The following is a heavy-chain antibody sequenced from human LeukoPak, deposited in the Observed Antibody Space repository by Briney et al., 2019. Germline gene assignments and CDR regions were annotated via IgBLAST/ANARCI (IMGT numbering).Heavy chain of an antibody. CDR2: INTNTGNP. J-gene: IGHJ6*02. D-gene: IGHD4-17*01. V-gene: IGHV7-4-1*02. CDR1: GYTFTNYP. Sequence: ASVKVSCKASGYTFTNYPMNWLRQAPGQGLEWMGWINTNTGNPTYAQGFTGRFVFSLDTSVSTAYLQISSLKAEDTAVYYCARDSHYGDYVDYYYYYGMDVWGQGTTVTVSS. CDR3: ARDSHYGDYVDYYYYYGMDV.